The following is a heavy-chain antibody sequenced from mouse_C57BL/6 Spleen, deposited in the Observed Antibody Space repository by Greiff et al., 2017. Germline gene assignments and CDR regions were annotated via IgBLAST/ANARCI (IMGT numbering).Heavy chain of an antibody. Sequence: VQLQQPGAELVKPGASVKLSCKASGYTFTSYWMHWVKQRPGQGLEWIGMIHPNSGSTNYNEKFKSKATLTVDKSSSTAYMQLSSLTSEDSAVYYCARRWLSTYYAMDYWGQGTSVTVSS. V-gene: IGHV1-64*01. CDR2: IHPNSGST. CDR3: ARRWLSTYYAMDY. D-gene: IGHD2-3*01. CDR1: GYTFTSYW. J-gene: IGHJ4*01.